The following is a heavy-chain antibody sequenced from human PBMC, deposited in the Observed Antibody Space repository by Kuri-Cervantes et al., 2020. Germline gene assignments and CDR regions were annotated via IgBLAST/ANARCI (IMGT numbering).Heavy chain of an antibody. D-gene: IGHD1-1*01. CDR2: IYYSGST. J-gene: IGHJ3*02. CDR3: ARGPETGTGAFDI. V-gene: IGHV4-61*01. CDR1: GGSVSSGSYY. Sequence: GSLRLSCTVPGGSVSSGSYYWSWIRQPPGKGLEWIGYIYYSGSTNYNPSLKSRVTISVDTSKNQFSPKLSSVTAADTAVYYCARGPETGTGAFDIWGQGTMVTVSS.